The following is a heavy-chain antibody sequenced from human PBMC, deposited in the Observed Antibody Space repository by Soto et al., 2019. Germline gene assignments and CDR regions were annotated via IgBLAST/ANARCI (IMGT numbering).Heavy chain of an antibody. J-gene: IGHJ4*02. CDR3: ARHETSGWYRGGTYYFDY. CDR2: IYYSGST. V-gene: IGHV4-39*01. CDR1: GGSISSSSYY. Sequence: SETLSLTCTVSGGSISSSSYYWGWIRQPPGKGLEWIGSIYYSGSTYYNPSLKSRVTISVDTSKNQFSLKLSSVTAADTAVYYCARHETSGWYRGGTYYFDYWGQGTLVTVSS. D-gene: IGHD6-19*01.